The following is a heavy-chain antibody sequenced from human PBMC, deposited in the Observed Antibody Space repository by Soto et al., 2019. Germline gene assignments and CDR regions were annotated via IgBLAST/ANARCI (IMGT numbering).Heavy chain of an antibody. CDR3: TTDRPSRHYYDSSGYYFWFDYYYYYGMDV. D-gene: IGHD3-22*01. V-gene: IGHV3-11*05. J-gene: IGHJ6*02. CDR1: GFTFSDYY. CDR2: ISSSSSTT. Sequence: PGGSLRLSCAASGFTFSDYYMSWIRQAPGKGLEWVSYISSSSSTTDYADPVKGRFTISRDDSKNTLYLQMNSLKTEDTAVYYCTTDRPSRHYYDSSGYYFWFDYYYYYGMDVWGQGTTVTVSS.